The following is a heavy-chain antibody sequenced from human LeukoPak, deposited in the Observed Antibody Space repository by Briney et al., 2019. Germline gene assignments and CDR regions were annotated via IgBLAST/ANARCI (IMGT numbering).Heavy chain of an antibody. CDR1: GGSISSSSHY. Sequence: SETLSLTCTVSGGSISSSSHYWGWIRQPPGKGLEWIGSIYYSGSTYYNPSLKSRVTISVDTSKNQFSLKLSSVTAADTAVYYCAREEGANCTNGVCYLPYYFDYWGQGTLVTVS. D-gene: IGHD2-8*01. J-gene: IGHJ4*02. CDR2: IYYSGST. CDR3: AREEGANCTNGVCYLPYYFDY. V-gene: IGHV4-39*07.